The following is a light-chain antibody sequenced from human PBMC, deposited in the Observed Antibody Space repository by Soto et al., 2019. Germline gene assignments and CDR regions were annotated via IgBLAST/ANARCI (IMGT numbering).Light chain of an antibody. J-gene: IGKJ1*01. CDR1: QTISSW. CDR2: KAS. V-gene: IGKV1-5*03. Sequence: IDMTQSPYSLCVFEGDRVTFTCRASQTISSWLAWYQQKPGNAPKLVIYKASTLKSGVPSTFSRSGSGTEFTITISSLQPADFATYYCQHSNSYAEACGQGTK. CDR3: QHSNSYAEA.